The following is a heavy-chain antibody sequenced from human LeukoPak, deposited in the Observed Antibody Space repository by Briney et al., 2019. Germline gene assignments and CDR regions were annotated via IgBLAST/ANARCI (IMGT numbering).Heavy chain of an antibody. CDR3: ARDRAYYGSGRDHFDY. CDR2: LYSGGNT. CDR1: ELSVSDNY. J-gene: IGHJ4*02. V-gene: IGHV3-66*01. D-gene: IGHD3-10*01. Sequence: GGSLRLSCAASELSVSDNYMSWVRQAPGKGLEWVSILYSGGNTYYTDSVKGRFTISRDTSKNTLYLQMNSLRADDTAVYYCARDRAYYGSGRDHFDYWGQGTLVTVSS.